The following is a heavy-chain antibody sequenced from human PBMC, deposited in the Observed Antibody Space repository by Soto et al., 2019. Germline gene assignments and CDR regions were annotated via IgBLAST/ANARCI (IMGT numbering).Heavy chain of an antibody. CDR2: ISSSSVYT. CDR3: ARDAPDDSSSTAYYYYGMDV. D-gene: IGHD6-6*01. Sequence: GGSLRLSCAASGFTFSDYYMSWIRQAPGKGLEWVSYISSSSVYTNYADSVRGRFTISRDNAKNSLYLQMNSLRAEDTGVYYCARDAPDDSSSTAYYYYGMDVWGRGTTVTVSS. V-gene: IGHV3-11*06. J-gene: IGHJ6*02. CDR1: GFTFSDYY.